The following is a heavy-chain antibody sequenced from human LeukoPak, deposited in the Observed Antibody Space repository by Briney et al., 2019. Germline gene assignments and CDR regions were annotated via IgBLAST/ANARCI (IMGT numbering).Heavy chain of an antibody. Sequence: GGSLRLSCAASGLSVSRKYMNWVRHAPGKGLEWVSAISGSGGSTYYADSVKGRFTISRDNSKNTLYLQMNSLRAEDTAVYYCAKLITVTTRGGAFDIWGQGTMVTVSS. J-gene: IGHJ3*02. V-gene: IGHV3-23*01. CDR2: ISGSGGST. CDR1: GLSVSRKY. CDR3: AKLITVTTRGGAFDI. D-gene: IGHD4-17*01.